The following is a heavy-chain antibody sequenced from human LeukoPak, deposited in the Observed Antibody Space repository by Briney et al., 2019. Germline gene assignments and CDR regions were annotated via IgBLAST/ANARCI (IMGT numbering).Heavy chain of an antibody. CDR1: GGSFSGYY. Sequence: PSETLSLTCAVYGGSFSGYYWSWIRQPPGKGLEWIGEINHSGSTNYNPSLKSRVTISVDTSKNQFSLKLSSVTAADTAVYYCAREAAMAPYNWFDPWGQGTLVTVSS. D-gene: IGHD5-18*01. J-gene: IGHJ5*02. CDR3: AREAAMAPYNWFDP. V-gene: IGHV4-34*01. CDR2: INHSGST.